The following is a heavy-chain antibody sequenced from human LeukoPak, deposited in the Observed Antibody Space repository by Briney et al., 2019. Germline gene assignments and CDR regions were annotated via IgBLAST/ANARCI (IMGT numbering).Heavy chain of an antibody. J-gene: IGHJ4*02. CDR2: INSNSNYM. CDR1: GFIFSYYS. D-gene: IGHD6-19*01. V-gene: IGHV3-21*04. CDR3: AGGQMFTSGGFDD. Sequence: GGSLRLSCAASGFIFSYYSMNWVRQAPGKGLEWVSSINSNSNYMSYADSVKGRFTISRDNAKNSLYLQMTSLRAEDTALYYCAGGQMFTSGGFDDWGQGTLVTVSS.